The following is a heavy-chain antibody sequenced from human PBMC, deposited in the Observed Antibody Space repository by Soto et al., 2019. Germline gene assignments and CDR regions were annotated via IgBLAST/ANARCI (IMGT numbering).Heavy chain of an antibody. Sequence: PGESLKISCKSSAFSFTSYWIGWVRQMPGKGLEWMGIIYAANSNTMYSPSFQGQITVSVDKSISTAYLQWTSLRASDTAMYFCTSAVDGNFYFDSWGQGAVVTVSS. CDR2: IYAANSNT. J-gene: IGHJ4*02. V-gene: IGHV5-51*01. CDR1: AFSFTSYW. D-gene: IGHD6-19*01. CDR3: TSAVDGNFYFDS.